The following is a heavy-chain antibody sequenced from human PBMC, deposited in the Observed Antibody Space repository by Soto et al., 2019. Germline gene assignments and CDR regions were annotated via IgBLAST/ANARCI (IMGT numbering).Heavy chain of an antibody. D-gene: IGHD3-3*01. J-gene: IGHJ5*02. V-gene: IGHV4-34*01. CDR1: GGSFSGYY. Sequence: SETLSLTCAVYGGSFSGYYWSWIRQPPGKGLEWIGEINHSGSTNYNPSLKSRVTISVDTSKNQFSLKLSSVTAADTAVYYCAKYYDFWSGYENWFDPWGQGTLVTVSS. CDR2: INHSGST. CDR3: AKYYDFWSGYENWFDP.